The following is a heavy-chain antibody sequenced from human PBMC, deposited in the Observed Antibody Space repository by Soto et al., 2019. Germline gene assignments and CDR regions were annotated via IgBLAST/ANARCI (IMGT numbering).Heavy chain of an antibody. CDR3: ARAETGEYSGYDLNWFDP. CDR2: IIPILGIA. J-gene: IGHJ5*02. V-gene: IGHV1-69*02. CDR1: GGTFSSYT. D-gene: IGHD5-12*01. Sequence: SLKVSCKASGGTFSSYTISWVRQAPGQGLEWMGRIIPILGIANYAQKFQGRVTITADKSTSTAYMELSSLRSEDTAVYYCARAETGEYSGYDLNWFDPWGQGTLVTVSS.